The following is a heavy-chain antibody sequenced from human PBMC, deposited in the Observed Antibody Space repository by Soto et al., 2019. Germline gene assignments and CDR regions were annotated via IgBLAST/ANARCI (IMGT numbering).Heavy chain of an antibody. CDR1: GFTFSSYA. CDR3: AKARYSSSSGAPNDY. V-gene: IGHV3-23*01. Sequence: TGGSLRLSCAASGFTFSSYAMSWVRQDPGKGLEWVSAISGSGGSTYYADSVKGRFTISRDNSKNTLYLQMNSLRAEDTAVYYCAKARYSSSSGAPNDYWGQGTLVTVSS. D-gene: IGHD6-6*01. CDR2: ISGSGGST. J-gene: IGHJ4*02.